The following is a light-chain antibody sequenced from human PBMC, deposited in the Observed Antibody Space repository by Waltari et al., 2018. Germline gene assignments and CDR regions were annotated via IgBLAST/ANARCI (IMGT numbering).Light chain of an antibody. CDR1: QSVTRA. V-gene: IGKV3-20*01. J-gene: IGKJ1*01. CDR3: QHYLRLPVT. CDR2: GAS. Sequence: EIVLTQSPGTLSLSPGESATLSCRTSQSVTRALAWYQQKPGQAPRLLIYGASNRATGIPDRFSGSGSGTDFSLTISSLGREDFAVYYCQHYLRLPVTFGQGTKVEVK.